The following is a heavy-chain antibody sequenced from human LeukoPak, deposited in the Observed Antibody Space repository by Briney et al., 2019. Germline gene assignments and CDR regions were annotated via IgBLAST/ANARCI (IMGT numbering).Heavy chain of an antibody. D-gene: IGHD2-15*01. CDR3: ARPGYCSGGSCYPFYDY. Sequence: GESLKISCKGSGYSFTSYWIGWVRQMPEKGLEWMGIIYPGDSDTRYSPSFQGQVTISADKSISTAYLQWSSLKASDTAMYYCARPGYCSGGSCYPFYDYWGQGTLVTVSS. V-gene: IGHV5-51*01. CDR1: GYSFTSYW. J-gene: IGHJ4*02. CDR2: IYPGDSDT.